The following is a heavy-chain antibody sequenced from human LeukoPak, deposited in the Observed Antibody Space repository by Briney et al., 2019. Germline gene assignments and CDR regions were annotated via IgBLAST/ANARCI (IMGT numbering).Heavy chain of an antibody. J-gene: IGHJ4*02. CDR3: AKKLPGTTDYFGY. V-gene: IGHV3-23*01. D-gene: IGHD1-1*01. Sequence: GGSLRLSCAATGFIFSNYATSWVRQAPGRGLEWVSTIGGSGGSTYYADSVKGRFTISRDNSKNTLYLQMNSLRAEDTAVYYCAKKLPGTTDYFGYWGQGTLVTVSS. CDR2: IGGSGGST. CDR1: GFIFSNYA.